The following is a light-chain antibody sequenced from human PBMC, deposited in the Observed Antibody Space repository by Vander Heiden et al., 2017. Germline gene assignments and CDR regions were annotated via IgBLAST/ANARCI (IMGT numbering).Light chain of an antibody. Sequence: QSVLPQPPSVSAAPRQRGNHCWTGSCSNMGGDYGVNWYQQPTGTGPKFLIYADSKRPSGGPDRFSASKSGTSASLAITGLQAEDEADYYCQSYDSSLSAWVFGGGTKLTVL. J-gene: IGLJ3*02. CDR3: QSYDSSLSAWV. V-gene: IGLV1-40*01. CDR1: CSNMGGDYG. CDR2: ADS.